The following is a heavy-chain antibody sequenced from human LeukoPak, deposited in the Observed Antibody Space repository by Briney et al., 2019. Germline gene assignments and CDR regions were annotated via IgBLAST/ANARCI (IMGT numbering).Heavy chain of an antibody. D-gene: IGHD4-17*01. CDR1: GYTFTSYG. Sequence: ASVKVSCKASGYTFTSYGISWVRQAPGQGLEWMRWINPNNGNTKYAQNLQGRVTMTTDTSTSTAYMELRSLRSDDTAVYYCARGYMTTIIEWFDPWGQGTLVTVSS. V-gene: IGHV1-18*01. CDR3: ARGYMTTIIEWFDP. J-gene: IGHJ5*02. CDR2: INPNNGNT.